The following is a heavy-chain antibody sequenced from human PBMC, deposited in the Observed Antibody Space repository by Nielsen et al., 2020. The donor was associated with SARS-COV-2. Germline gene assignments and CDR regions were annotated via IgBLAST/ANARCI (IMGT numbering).Heavy chain of an antibody. Sequence: SCTVSGYSISSDYYWSWIRQPPGKGLEWIGYIYYSGSTYYNPSLKSRVTISVDTSKNQFSLKLSSVTAADTAVYYCARDRVAAAGTAPNYYYYYGMDVWGQGTTVTVSS. V-gene: IGHV4-30-4*07. J-gene: IGHJ6*02. D-gene: IGHD6-13*01. CDR2: IYYSGST. CDR3: ARDRVAAAGTAPNYYYYYGMDV. CDR1: GYSISSDYY.